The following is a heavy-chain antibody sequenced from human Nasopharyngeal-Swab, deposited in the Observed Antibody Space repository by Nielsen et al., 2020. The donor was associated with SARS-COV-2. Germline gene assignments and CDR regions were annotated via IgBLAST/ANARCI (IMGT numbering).Heavy chain of an antibody. D-gene: IGHD3-22*01. CDR2: INNNTGNP. J-gene: IGHJ4*02. CDR1: GYSFTSIA. CDR3: ARGGYYYDSSGYSLFYFDY. Sequence: ASVKVSCKASGYSFTSIAMNWVRQAPGQGLEWMGWINNNTGNPAYAQDFTGRFVFSLDTSVNTAYLQISSLKAEDTAVYYCARGGYYYDSSGYSLFYFDYWGQGSLVTVSS. V-gene: IGHV7-4-1*02.